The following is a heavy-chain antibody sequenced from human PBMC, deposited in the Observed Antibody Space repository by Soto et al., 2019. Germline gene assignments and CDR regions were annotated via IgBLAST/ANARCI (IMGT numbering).Heavy chain of an antibody. CDR3: ARGPYYGDYGRTYNWFDP. CDR1: GYTFTSYG. J-gene: IGHJ5*02. CDR2: ISAYNGNT. V-gene: IGHV1-18*01. Sequence: ASVKVSCKASGYTFTSYGIGWVRQAPGQGLEWMGWISAYNGNTNYAQKLQGRVTMTTDTSTSTAYMELRSLRSDDTAVYYCARGPYYGDYGRTYNWFDPWGQGTLVTVSS. D-gene: IGHD4-17*01.